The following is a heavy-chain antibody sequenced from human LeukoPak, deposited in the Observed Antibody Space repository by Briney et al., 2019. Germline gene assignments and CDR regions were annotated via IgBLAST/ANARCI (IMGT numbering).Heavy chain of an antibody. Sequence: LSGGSLRLSCAASGFRFSSYAMSWVRQAPGKGLEWVSSISGSGASTYYADSVKGRFTISRDNSKNTLYLQMNSLRAEDTAVYYCARDWERFGEFMDVWGQGTTVTVSS. CDR3: ARDWERFGEFMDV. CDR1: GFRFSSYA. J-gene: IGHJ6*02. CDR2: ISGSGAST. V-gene: IGHV3-23*01. D-gene: IGHD3-10*01.